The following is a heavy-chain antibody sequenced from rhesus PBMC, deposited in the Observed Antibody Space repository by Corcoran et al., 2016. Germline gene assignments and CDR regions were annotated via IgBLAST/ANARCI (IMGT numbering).Heavy chain of an antibody. V-gene: IGHV4-106*01. CDR2: IYGSGGST. Sequence: QVQLQESGPGLVKPSETLSLTCAVSGGSVSDRYYSSWTRQPPGMGLEWIGNIYGSGGSTYYNPSLKSRVTISTDTSKNQFSLKLSSVTAADTAVYYCARDWRYSLYGLDSWGQGVVVTVSS. CDR1: GGSVSDRYY. D-gene: IGHD1-1*01. CDR3: ARDWRYSLYGLDS. J-gene: IGHJ6*01.